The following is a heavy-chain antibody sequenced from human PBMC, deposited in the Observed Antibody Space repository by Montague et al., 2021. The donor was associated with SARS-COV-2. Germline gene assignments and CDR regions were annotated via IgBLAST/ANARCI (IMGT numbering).Heavy chain of an antibody. V-gene: IGHV4-59*12. CDR3: ARDSRTSGWGYWYHGLDV. Sequence: SETLSLTCTVSGGSISSYYWSWIRQPPGRGLQWIGYISYSGSTDYNPSLKSRVTISVDTSRNHLSLELTSVTAADTAVYYCARDSRTSGWGYWYHGLDVWGQGTTVIVSS. CDR2: ISYSGST. J-gene: IGHJ6*02. CDR1: GGSISSYY. D-gene: IGHD6-19*01.